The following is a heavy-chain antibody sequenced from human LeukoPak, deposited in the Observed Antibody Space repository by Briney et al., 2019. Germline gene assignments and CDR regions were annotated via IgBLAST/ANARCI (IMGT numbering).Heavy chain of an antibody. CDR3: ARGSFTQMGLFDY. CDR2: INPNSGGT. CDR1: GYTFTGYY. J-gene: IGHJ4*02. D-gene: IGHD2-8*01. Sequence: ASVKVSCKASGYTFTGYYMHWVRQAPGQGLEWMGWINPNSGGTNYAQKFQGRVTMTRDTSISTAYMELRSLRSDDTAVYYCARGSFTQMGLFDYWGQGTLVTVSS. V-gene: IGHV1-2*02.